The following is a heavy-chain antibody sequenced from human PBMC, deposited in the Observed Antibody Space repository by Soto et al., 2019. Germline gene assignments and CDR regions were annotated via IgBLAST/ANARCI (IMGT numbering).Heavy chain of an antibody. CDR3: ARSYSGSPFDAFDI. J-gene: IGHJ3*02. D-gene: IGHD1-26*01. Sequence: SVKVSCKACGGDFSSYAISWVRQAPGQGLEWMGGIIPIFGTANYAQKFQGRVTITADESTSTAYMELSSLRSEDTAVYYCARSYSGSPFDAFDIWGQGTMVTVSS. CDR2: IIPIFGTA. CDR1: GGDFSSYA. V-gene: IGHV1-69*13.